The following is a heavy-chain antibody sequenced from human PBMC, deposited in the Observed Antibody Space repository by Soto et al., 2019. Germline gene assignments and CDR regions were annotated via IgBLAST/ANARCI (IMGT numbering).Heavy chain of an antibody. V-gene: IGHV1-58*02. CDR3: SADRPDIGVGWWV. CDR2: IVVASGQT. Sequence: ASVKVSCKASGSGFISSGIQWVRQAHGQRLEWIGWIVVASGQTNYAQNFRGRVAITRDTSTATAYIELTGLTSEDTAVYFCSADRPDIGVGWWVWGQGTTVTVSS. J-gene: IGHJ6*02. CDR1: GSGFISSG. D-gene: IGHD2-15*01.